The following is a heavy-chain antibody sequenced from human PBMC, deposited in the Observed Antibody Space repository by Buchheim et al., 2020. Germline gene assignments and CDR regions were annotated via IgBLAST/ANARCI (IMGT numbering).Heavy chain of an antibody. D-gene: IGHD3-10*01. CDR2: ITSSSSAI. J-gene: IGHJ6*02. CDR1: GFTFSSYS. CDR3: AKLVRSLYYGMDV. V-gene: IGHV3-48*02. Sequence: EVQLVESGGGLVQPGGSLRLSCAASGFTFSSYSMNWVRQAPGKGLEWVSYITSSSSAIDYADSVKGRFTISRDNAENSLYLQMNSLRDEDTAVYYCAKLVRSLYYGMDVWGQGTT.